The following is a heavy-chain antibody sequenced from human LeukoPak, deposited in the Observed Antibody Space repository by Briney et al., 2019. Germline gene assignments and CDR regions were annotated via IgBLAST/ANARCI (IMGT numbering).Heavy chain of an antibody. CDR1: GYTFTSYY. CDR3: ARGSSWYYSPTSPTDY. D-gene: IGHD6-13*01. Sequence: ASVKVSCKASGYTFTSYYMHWVRQAPGQGLEWMGIINPSGGSTSYAQKFQGRVTMTRDTSTSTVYMELSSLRSEDTAVYYCARGSSWYYSPTSPTDYWGQGTLATVSS. CDR2: INPSGGST. V-gene: IGHV1-46*01. J-gene: IGHJ4*02.